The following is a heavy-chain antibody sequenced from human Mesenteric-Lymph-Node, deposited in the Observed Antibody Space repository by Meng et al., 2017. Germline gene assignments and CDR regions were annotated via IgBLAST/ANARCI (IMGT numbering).Heavy chain of an antibody. CDR3: ARDPTYYYDSSGPKGYFDY. CDR2: ITSRSTFI. Sequence: GESLKISCAGSGFTFSSYSMNWVRQAPGKGLDWVSSITSRSTFISYVDSVKGRFTISRDNSKNTLYLQMNSLRAEDTAVYYCARDPTYYYDSSGPKGYFDYWGQGTLVTVSS. J-gene: IGHJ4*02. V-gene: IGHV3-21*01. D-gene: IGHD3-22*01. CDR1: GFTFSSYS.